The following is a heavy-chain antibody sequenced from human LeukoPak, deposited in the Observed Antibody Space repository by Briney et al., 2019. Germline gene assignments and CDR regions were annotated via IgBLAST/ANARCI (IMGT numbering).Heavy chain of an antibody. CDR1: GFTFRSYS. D-gene: IGHD1-26*01. J-gene: IGHJ4*02. V-gene: IGHV3-48*02. CDR3: ARVRGATLSYHYFDY. Sequence: PWGSLRLSCAASGFTFRSYSMNWVRQAPGKGLEWLSFIIGSGDLIYYADSVKGRFTISRDNAKNSLYLQMNSLRDEDTAVYYCARVRGATLSYHYFDYWGQGALVTVSS. CDR2: IIGSGDLI.